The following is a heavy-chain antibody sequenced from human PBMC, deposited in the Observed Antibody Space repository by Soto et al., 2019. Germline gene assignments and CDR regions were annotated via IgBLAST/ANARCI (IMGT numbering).Heavy chain of an antibody. CDR2: IYSSGST. CDR1: GGSISSYY. CDR3: ARVDGVQAARGGTFKYYYGMDV. D-gene: IGHD2-15*01. Sequence: PSETLSLTCTVSGGSISSYYWTWIRQPAGKGLEWIGRIYSSGSTNYNPSLKSRVTMSVDTSKNQFSLKLSSVTAADTGVYFCARVDGVQAARGGTFKYYYGMDVWGQGTTVTVSS. V-gene: IGHV4-4*07. J-gene: IGHJ6*02.